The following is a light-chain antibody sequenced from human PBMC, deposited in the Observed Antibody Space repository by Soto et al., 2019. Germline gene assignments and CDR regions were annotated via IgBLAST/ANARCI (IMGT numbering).Light chain of an antibody. CDR3: AAWDDSLNDVI. CDR1: SSNIGSNT. V-gene: IGLV1-44*01. CDR2: NNN. J-gene: IGLJ2*01. Sequence: QSVLTQPPSASGTPGQRVAISCSGSSSNIGSNTVNWYQQLPGTAPKLLIYNNNQRPSGVPDRFSGSKSGTSASLAISGLQSEDEADYYCAAWDDSLNDVIFGGGTQLTVL.